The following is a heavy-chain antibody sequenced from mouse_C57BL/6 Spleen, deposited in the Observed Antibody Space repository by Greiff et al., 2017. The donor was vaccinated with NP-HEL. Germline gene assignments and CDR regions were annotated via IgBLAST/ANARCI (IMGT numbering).Heavy chain of an antibody. CDR1: GFTLSDYG. V-gene: IGHV5-17*01. J-gene: IGHJ3*01. CDR3: ASGDPFAY. Sequence: EVMLVESGGGLVKPGGSLKLSCAASGFTLSDYGMHWVRQAPEKGLEWVAYISSGSSTIYYADTVKGRFTISRDNAKNTLFLQMTSLRSEDTAMYYCASGDPFAYWGQGTLVTVSA. CDR2: ISSGSSTI.